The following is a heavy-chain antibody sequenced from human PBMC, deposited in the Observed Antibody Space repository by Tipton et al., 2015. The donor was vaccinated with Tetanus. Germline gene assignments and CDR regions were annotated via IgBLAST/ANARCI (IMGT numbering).Heavy chain of an antibody. V-gene: IGHV1-18*01. D-gene: IGHD6-19*01. Sequence: QMQLVQSGAEVKKPGASVKVSCKASGYTFTHYGVNWVRQAPGQGLEWMGWISPFNENVNYAEKFQGRLPMTTDRSTATVFMDLGGLRSDDTAVYYLGRGRGLGPHEYFEHWGQGTLVTVSS. CDR1: GYTFTHYG. CDR3: GRGRGLGPHEYFEH. CDR2: ISPFNENV. J-gene: IGHJ5*02.